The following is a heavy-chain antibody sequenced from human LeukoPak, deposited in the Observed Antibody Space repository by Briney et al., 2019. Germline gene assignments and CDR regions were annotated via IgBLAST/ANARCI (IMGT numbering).Heavy chain of an antibody. CDR1: GFTFSSYA. Sequence: PGGSLRLSCAASGFTFSSYAMHWVRQAPGKGLEWVAMISYEGTVKYNAESVKGRFTISRDNSKNTLFLQMDSLRGDDTALYYCARDDRYLRVYYDSWGQGTLVTVSS. CDR2: ISYEGTVK. V-gene: IGHV3-30*04. D-gene: IGHD1-1*01. J-gene: IGHJ4*02. CDR3: ARDDRYLRVYYDS.